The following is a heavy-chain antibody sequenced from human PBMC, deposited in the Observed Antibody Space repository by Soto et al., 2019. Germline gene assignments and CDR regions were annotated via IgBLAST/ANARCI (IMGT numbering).Heavy chain of an antibody. J-gene: IGHJ4*02. CDR3: ATSWELPYYFDY. CDR1: GYTLTELS. V-gene: IGHV1-24*01. D-gene: IGHD1-26*01. CDR2: FDPEDGET. Sequence: GASVKVSCKVSGYTLTELSMHWVRQAPGKGLEWMGGFDPEDGETIYAQKFQGRVTMTEDTSTDTAYMELSSLRSEDTAVYYCATSWELPYYFDYWGQGTLVTVSS.